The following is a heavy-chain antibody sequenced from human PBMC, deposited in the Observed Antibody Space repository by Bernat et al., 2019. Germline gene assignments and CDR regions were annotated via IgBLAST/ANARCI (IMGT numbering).Heavy chain of an antibody. CDR3: ARDIRYNGSGSTYN. CDR1: GFTFSSYA. CDR2: ISYDGSNK. J-gene: IGHJ4*02. V-gene: IGHV3-30*01. Sequence: QVQLVESGGGVVQPGRSLRLSCAASGFTFSSYAMHWVRQAPGKGLEWVAVISYDGSNKYYADSVKGRFTISRDNSKNTLYLQMNSLRAEDTAVYYCARDIRYNGSGSTYNWGQGTLVTVSS. D-gene: IGHD3-10*01.